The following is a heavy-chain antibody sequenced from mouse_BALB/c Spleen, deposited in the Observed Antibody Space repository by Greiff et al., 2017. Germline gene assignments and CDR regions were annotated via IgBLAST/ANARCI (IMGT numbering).Heavy chain of an antibody. J-gene: IGHJ1*01. Sequence: DVHLVESGPGLVKPSQSLSLTCTVTGYSITSDYAWNWIRQFPGNKLEWMGYISYSGSTSYNPSLKSRISITRDTSKNQFFLQLNSVTTEDTATYYCARCYSITTVVARYVDVWGAGTTVTVSS. CDR2: ISYSGST. D-gene: IGHD1-1*01. CDR3: ARCYSITTVVARYVDV. CDR1: GYSITSDYA. V-gene: IGHV3-2*02.